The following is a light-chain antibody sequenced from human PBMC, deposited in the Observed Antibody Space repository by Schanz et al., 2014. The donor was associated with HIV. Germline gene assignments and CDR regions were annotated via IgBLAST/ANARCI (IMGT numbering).Light chain of an antibody. CDR3: SSYISGNTWV. CDR2: EVN. Sequence: QSALTQPPSASGSPGQSVTFSCTGTSSDVGAYNSVSWYQQEPGKAPKLIIYEVNKRPSGVPDRFSGSKSGNTASLTVSGLQADDEADYYCSSYISGNTWVFGGGTKLTVL. CDR1: SSDVGAYNS. J-gene: IGLJ3*02. V-gene: IGLV2-8*01.